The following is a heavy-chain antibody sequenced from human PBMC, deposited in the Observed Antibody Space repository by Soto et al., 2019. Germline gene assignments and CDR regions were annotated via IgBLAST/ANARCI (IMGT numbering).Heavy chain of an antibody. V-gene: IGHV4-34*01. D-gene: IGHD2-2*03. Sequence: QVQLQQWGAGLLKPSETLSLTCAVYGGSFSGYYWSWIRQPPGKGLEWIGEINHSGSTNYNPSLXXPVTISVHTSXXHXSXXLSSVSAADTAVYYCARVEIVVVPAARAYYCGMDVWGQGTTVTVSS. CDR2: INHSGST. J-gene: IGHJ6*02. CDR3: ARVEIVVVPAARAYYCGMDV. CDR1: GGSFSGYY.